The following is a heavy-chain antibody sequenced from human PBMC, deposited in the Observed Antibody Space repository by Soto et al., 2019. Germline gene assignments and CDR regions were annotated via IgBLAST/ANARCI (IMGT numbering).Heavy chain of an antibody. CDR3: ATTPYSSSPNVAIPIHDYYYGMDV. CDR2: IIPIFGTA. D-gene: IGHD6-6*01. Sequence: QVQLVQSGAEVKKPGSSVKVSCKASGGTFSSYAISWVRQAPGQGLEWMGGIIPIFGTANYAQKFQGRVXXTADESTSTAXXEXSXXRSEDTAVYYCATTPYSSSPNVAIPIHDYYYGMDVWGQGTTVTVSS. J-gene: IGHJ6*02. V-gene: IGHV1-69*12. CDR1: GGTFSSYA.